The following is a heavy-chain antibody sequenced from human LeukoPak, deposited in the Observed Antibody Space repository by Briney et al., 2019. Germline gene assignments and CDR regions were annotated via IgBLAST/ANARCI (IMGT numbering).Heavy chain of an antibody. Sequence: GESLKISCKGSGYSFTSYWIDWVRQMPGKGLEWMGIIYPGDSDTRYSPSFQGQVTISAYKSVSTAYLQWSSLKASDTAMYYCARPLVSITMIVVVITTSPGNEAEYFQHWGQGALVTVSS. D-gene: IGHD3-22*01. V-gene: IGHV5-51*01. J-gene: IGHJ1*01. CDR1: GYSFTSYW. CDR2: IYPGDSDT. CDR3: ARPLVSITMIVVVITTSPGNEAEYFQH.